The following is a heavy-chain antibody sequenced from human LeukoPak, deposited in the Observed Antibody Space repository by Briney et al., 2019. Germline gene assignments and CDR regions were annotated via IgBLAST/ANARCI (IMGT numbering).Heavy chain of an antibody. V-gene: IGHV3-23*01. CDR3: VIWGDYDVLTGYYVPDY. J-gene: IGHJ4*02. CDR1: GFTSRNYV. CDR2: ITGSGTRT. Sequence: GASLRLSCVASGFTSRNYVMSWVRQAPGRGLEWVSAITGSGTRTYYADSLKGRFTISRDNSKNTVFLQMNSLRHEDTAIYYCVIWGDYDVLTGYYVPDYWGQGTLVTASS. D-gene: IGHD3-9*01.